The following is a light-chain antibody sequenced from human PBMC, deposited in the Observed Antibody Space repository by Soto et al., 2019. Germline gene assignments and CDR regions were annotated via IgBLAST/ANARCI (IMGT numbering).Light chain of an antibody. V-gene: IGKV3-11*01. CDR3: QQYHSSPWT. CDR2: DAS. Sequence: EIVLTQSPATLSLSPGERAALSCRASQSVSSYLAWYQQKPGQAPRLLIYDASNRATGIPARFSGSGSGTDFTLTISRLEPEDFAVFYCQQYHSSPWTFGQGTKVDIK. CDR1: QSVSSY. J-gene: IGKJ1*01.